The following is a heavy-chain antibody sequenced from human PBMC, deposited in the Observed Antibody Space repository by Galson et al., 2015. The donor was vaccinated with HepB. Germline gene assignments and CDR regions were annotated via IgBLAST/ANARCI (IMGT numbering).Heavy chain of an antibody. Sequence: SLRLCCAASGFPFSDSAMTWVRQTPGRGPGWVSSIPNSGDTYYADFVKGRFTISRGNSKNTLHLQMNDLRAEDTALSYCVQETGHNWGFFHHCGQGPPVPVSS. V-gene: IGHV3-23*01. J-gene: IGHJ4*02. CDR1: GFPFSDSA. D-gene: IGHD7-27*01. CDR3: VQETGHNWGFFHH. CDR2: IPNSGDT.